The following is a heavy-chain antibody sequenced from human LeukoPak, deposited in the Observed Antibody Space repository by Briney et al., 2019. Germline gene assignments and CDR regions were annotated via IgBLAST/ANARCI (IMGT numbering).Heavy chain of an antibody. V-gene: IGHV4-30-2*01. CDR3: ARHHPWELLDAFDI. Sequence: SETLSLACTVSGGSISSGGYYWSWIRQPPGKGLEWIGYIYHSGSTYYNPSLKSRVTISVDTSKNQFSLKLSSVTAADTAVYYCARHHPWELLDAFDIWGQGTMVTVSS. CDR1: GGSISSGGYY. CDR2: IYHSGST. D-gene: IGHD1-26*01. J-gene: IGHJ3*02.